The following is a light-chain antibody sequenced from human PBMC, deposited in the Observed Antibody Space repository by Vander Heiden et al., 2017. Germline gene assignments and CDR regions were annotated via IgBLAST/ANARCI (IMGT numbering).Light chain of an antibody. CDR3: QQYNNWPPGT. J-gene: IGKJ1*01. Sequence: EIVMTRSPATLSVSPGERATLSCRASQSVSSNLAWYQQKPGQAPRLLIYGASTRATGIPARFSGSGYGTEFTLTISSLQSEDFAVYYCQQYNNWPPGTFGQGTKVEIK. V-gene: IGKV3-15*01. CDR1: QSVSSN. CDR2: GAS.